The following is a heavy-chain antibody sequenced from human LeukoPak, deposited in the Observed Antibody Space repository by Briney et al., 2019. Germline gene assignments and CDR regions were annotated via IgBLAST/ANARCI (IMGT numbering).Heavy chain of an antibody. Sequence: GGSLRLSCAASGFTFSSYGMHWVRQAPGKGLEWVAVISYDGSNKYYADSVKGRFTISRDNSKNTLYLQMNSLRAEDTAVHYCAKEGINYYDSSGYFDYWGQGTLVTVSS. CDR1: GFTFSSYG. D-gene: IGHD3-22*01. CDR3: AKEGINYYDSSGYFDY. CDR2: ISYDGSNK. J-gene: IGHJ4*02. V-gene: IGHV3-30*18.